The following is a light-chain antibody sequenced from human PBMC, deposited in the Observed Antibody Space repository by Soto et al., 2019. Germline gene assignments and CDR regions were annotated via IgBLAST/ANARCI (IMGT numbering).Light chain of an antibody. CDR1: QSVSSK. V-gene: IGKV3-15*01. CDR3: QQYNDWPFT. J-gene: IGKJ3*01. Sequence: EIVMTQSRATLSVSPGERVTLSCRASQSVSSKLDWYQQRPGQAPRLLIYGAFSRATGIPARFSGSGAGTECTRTISSLQPEDLGVYFCQQYNDWPFTFGPGTKVDI. CDR2: GAF.